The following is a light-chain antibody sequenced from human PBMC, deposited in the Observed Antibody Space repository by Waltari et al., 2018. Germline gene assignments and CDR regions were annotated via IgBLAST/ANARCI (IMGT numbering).Light chain of an antibody. V-gene: IGLV2-23*01. J-gene: IGLJ2*01. Sequence: QSALTQPASVSGSPGQSITISCTGSTSDVGGYNLVHWYRQFPNKAPQLIIYEGTRRPSGVSSRFSASKSGNTASLTISGLQAEDEALYFCSSYARSDNSVLFGGGTQLSVL. CDR1: TSDVGGYNL. CDR2: EGT. CDR3: SSYARSDNSVL.